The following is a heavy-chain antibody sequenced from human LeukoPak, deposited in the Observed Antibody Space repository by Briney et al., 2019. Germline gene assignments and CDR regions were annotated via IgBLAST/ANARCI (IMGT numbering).Heavy chain of an antibody. J-gene: IGHJ4*02. CDR2: IDPTDSYT. CDR3: ARHPDFDFWSGYPMSYFAY. V-gene: IGHV5-10-1*01. Sequence: GESLKISCKGSGYSFTSYWITWVRQMPGKGLEWMGRIDPTDSYTDYSPSFQGHVTISADKPISTAYLQWGSLKASDTAMYYCARHPDFDFWSGYPMSYFAYWGQGTLVTVSS. CDR1: GYSFTSYW. D-gene: IGHD3-3*01.